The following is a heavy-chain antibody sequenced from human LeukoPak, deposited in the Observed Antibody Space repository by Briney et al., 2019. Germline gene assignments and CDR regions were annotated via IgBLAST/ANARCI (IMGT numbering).Heavy chain of an antibody. D-gene: IGHD6-13*01. CDR2: ISWNSGSI. CDR3: ARELAAAGPGYFDY. CDR1: GFTFDDYA. J-gene: IGHJ4*02. V-gene: IGHV3-9*01. Sequence: GGSLRLSCAASGFTFDDYAMHWVRQAPGKGLEWVSGISWNSGSIGYADSVKGRFTISRDNAKNSLYLQMNSLRAEDTAVYYCARELAAAGPGYFDYWGQGTLVTVSS.